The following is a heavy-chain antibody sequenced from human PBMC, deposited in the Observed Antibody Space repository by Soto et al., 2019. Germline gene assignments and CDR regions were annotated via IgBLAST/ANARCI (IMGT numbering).Heavy chain of an antibody. Sequence: QLQLQESGPGLVKPSETLSLTCSVSGDSINSGDYYWTWMRQAPGKGLQWVGHVYFSGSTNYSPSRKSRVTSSLDTSKNQFSLKLRSVTAGDTAVNYCARVPVDTYMIYWSDPWGQGTLVTVSS. D-gene: IGHD5-18*01. J-gene: IGHJ5*02. V-gene: IGHV4-61*08. CDR1: GDSINSGDYY. CDR3: ARVPVDTYMIYWSDP. CDR2: VYFSGST.